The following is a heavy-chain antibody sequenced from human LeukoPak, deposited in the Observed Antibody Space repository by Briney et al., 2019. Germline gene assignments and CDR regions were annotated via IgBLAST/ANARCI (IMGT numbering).Heavy chain of an antibody. CDR3: ATLEEAGDY. V-gene: IGHV3-21*01. CDR1: GFTFSSYS. Sequence: GGSLRLSCAASGFTFSSYSMNWVRQAPGKGLEWVSSISSSSSYIYYADSVEGRFTISRDNAKNSLYLQMNSLRAEDTAVYYCATLEEAGDYWGQGTLVTVSS. J-gene: IGHJ4*02. D-gene: IGHD1-1*01. CDR2: ISSSSSYI.